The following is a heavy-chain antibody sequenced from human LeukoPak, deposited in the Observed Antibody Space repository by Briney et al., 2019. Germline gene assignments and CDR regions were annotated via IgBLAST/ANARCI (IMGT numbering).Heavy chain of an antibody. CDR3: AKSPYCSSTSCSKGDYYMDV. Sequence: PPGGSLRLSCAASGFTFSSYGMHWVRQAPGKGLEWVAFIRYDGSNKYYADSVKGRFTISRDNSKNTLYLQMNSLRAEDTAVYYCAKSPYCSSTSCSKGDYYMDVWGKGTTVTVSS. J-gene: IGHJ6*03. V-gene: IGHV3-30*02. CDR2: IRYDGSNK. D-gene: IGHD2-2*01. CDR1: GFTFSSYG.